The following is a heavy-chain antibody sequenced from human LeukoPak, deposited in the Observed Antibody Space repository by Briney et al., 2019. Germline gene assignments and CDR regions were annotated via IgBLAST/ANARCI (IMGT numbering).Heavy chain of an antibody. CDR1: GYTFTGYY. D-gene: IGHD2-2*01. Sequence: ASVKVSCKASGYTFTGYYMHWVRQAPGQGLEWMGRIIPILGIANYAQKFQGRVTITADKSTSTAYMELSSLRSEDTAVYYCASFCQLTTRDWFDPWGQGTLVTVSS. CDR2: IIPILGIA. J-gene: IGHJ5*02. V-gene: IGHV1-69*02. CDR3: ASFCQLTTRDWFDP.